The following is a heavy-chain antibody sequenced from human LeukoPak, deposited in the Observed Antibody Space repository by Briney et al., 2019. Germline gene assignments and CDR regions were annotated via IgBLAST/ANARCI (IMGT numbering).Heavy chain of an antibody. V-gene: IGHV3-7*01. CDR2: IKQDGSEK. J-gene: IGHJ5*02. CDR1: GFTFSSYW. CDR3: ARDRGSSWFNWFDP. Sequence: GGTLRLSCAASGFTFSSYWMSWVRQAPGKGLEWVANIKQDGSEKYYVDSVKGRFTISRDNAKNSLYLQMNSLRAEDTAVYYCARDRGSSWFNWFDPWGQGTLVTVSS. D-gene: IGHD6-13*01.